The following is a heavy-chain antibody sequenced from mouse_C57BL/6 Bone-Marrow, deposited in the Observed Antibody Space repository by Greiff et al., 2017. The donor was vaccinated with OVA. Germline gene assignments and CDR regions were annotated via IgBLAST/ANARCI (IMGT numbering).Heavy chain of an antibody. CDR3: ARVGSNYCFDY. Sequence: EVKLQESGPGLVKPSQSLSLTCSVTGYSITSGYYWNWIRQFPGNKLEWMGYISYDGSNNYNPSLKNRISITRDTSKNQFFLKLNSVTTEDTATYYCARVGSNYCFDYWGQGTTLTVSS. CDR2: ISYDGSN. J-gene: IGHJ2*01. D-gene: IGHD2-5*01. CDR1: GYSITSGYY. V-gene: IGHV3-6*01.